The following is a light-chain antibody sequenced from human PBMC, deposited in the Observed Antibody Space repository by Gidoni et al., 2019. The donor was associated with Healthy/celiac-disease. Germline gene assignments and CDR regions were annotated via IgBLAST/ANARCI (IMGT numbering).Light chain of an antibody. V-gene: IGLV1-44*01. CDR2: SNN. CDR1: SSNIGSNT. CDR3: AAWDDSLNGLV. Sequence: QSVLTQPPSASRTPGQRVTISCSGSSSNIGSNTVNWYQQLPGTAPNLLIYSNNQRPSGVPDRCSCSKSGTSASLAISGLQSEDEADYYCAAWDDSLNGLVFGGGTKLTVL. J-gene: IGLJ2*01.